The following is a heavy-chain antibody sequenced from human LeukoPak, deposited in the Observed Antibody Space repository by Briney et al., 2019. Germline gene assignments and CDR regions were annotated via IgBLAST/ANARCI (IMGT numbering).Heavy chain of an antibody. V-gene: IGHV3-7*01. Sequence: GGSLRLSCAASGFPFSSYAMSWVRQAPGKGLEWVANIKQDGSQTYYVDSVKGRFTISRDNAKNSLYLQINSLRAEDTAVYYCVRDGEPRWAFDIWGQGTLVSVSS. D-gene: IGHD1-26*01. CDR1: GFPFSSYA. CDR3: VRDGEPRWAFDI. J-gene: IGHJ3*02. CDR2: IKQDGSQT.